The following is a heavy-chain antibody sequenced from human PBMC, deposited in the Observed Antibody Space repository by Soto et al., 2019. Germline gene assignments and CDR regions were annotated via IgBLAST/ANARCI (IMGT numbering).Heavy chain of an antibody. J-gene: IGHJ4*02. V-gene: IGHV5-10-1*01. Sequence: GELLKISCKGSGYSFTSYWISWVRQMPGKGLEWMGRIDPSDSYTNYSPSFQGHVTISADKSISTAYLQWSSLKASDTAMYYCASIYYYDSSGPFDYWGQGTLVTVSS. CDR2: IDPSDSYT. CDR1: GYSFTSYW. CDR3: ASIYYYDSSGPFDY. D-gene: IGHD3-22*01.